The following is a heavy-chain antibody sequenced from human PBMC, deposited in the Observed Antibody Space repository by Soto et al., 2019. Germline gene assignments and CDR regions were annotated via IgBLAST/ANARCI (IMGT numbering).Heavy chain of an antibody. CDR3: ARVGAWALRNLDY. V-gene: IGHV1-8*01. CDR1: GYTFRYDD. Sequence: GASVKVSCKASGYTFRYDDIIWVRQATGQGLEWMGWMNPNSGNTGYAQKFQGRITMTRNTSISTAYMEMNSLTSEDTAVYYCARVGAWALRNLDYWGQGTRVTVS. J-gene: IGHJ4*02. CDR2: MNPNSGNT. D-gene: IGHD3-16*01.